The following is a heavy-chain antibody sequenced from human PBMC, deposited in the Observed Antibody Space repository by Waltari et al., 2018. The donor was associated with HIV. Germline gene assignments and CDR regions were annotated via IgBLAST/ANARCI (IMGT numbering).Heavy chain of an antibody. Sequence: QMQLQESGPGLVKPLETLSLICKVSGGSIKSSSYYWGWIRRPPGKGLEWIGSIFYSGQKYYNSALKSRITMSINTSKNQVSLSLTSVTAADTAEYYCARRFDYEENSEYEEGSVDIWGQGTTGIVPS. V-gene: IGHV4-39*01. D-gene: IGHD3-16*01. CDR3: ARRFDYEENSEYEEGSVDI. CDR1: GGSIKSSSYY. J-gene: IGHJ3*02. CDR2: IFYSGQK.